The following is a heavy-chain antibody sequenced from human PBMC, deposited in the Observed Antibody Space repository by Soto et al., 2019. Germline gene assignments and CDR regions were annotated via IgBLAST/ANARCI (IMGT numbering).Heavy chain of an antibody. J-gene: IGHJ6*02. D-gene: IGHD3-10*01. V-gene: IGHV3-23*01. Sequence: GGSLRLSCAASGLTFSSYAMSWGRQAPGKGLEWVSAISGSGGSTYDADSVKGRFTISRDNSKNTLYLQMNSLRAEETAVYYCAKGGGWLYYYCGMDVWGQGTTVTVSS. CDR2: ISGSGGST. CDR1: GLTFSSYA. CDR3: AKGGGWLYYYCGMDV.